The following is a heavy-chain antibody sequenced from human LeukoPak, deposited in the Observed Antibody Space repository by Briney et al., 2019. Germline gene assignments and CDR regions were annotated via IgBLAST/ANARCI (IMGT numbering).Heavy chain of an antibody. Sequence: GGSLRLSCAASGFTFRTYAMTWVRQAPGKGLEWVSTITGSGTTTNYADSVKGRFTISRDNSKNTLSLQMNSLRAEDTALYYCAKSPKPVTAALYFDYWGQGALVTVSS. CDR2: ITGSGTTT. V-gene: IGHV3-23*01. J-gene: IGHJ4*02. CDR3: AKSPKPVTAALYFDY. D-gene: IGHD2-21*02. CDR1: GFTFRTYA.